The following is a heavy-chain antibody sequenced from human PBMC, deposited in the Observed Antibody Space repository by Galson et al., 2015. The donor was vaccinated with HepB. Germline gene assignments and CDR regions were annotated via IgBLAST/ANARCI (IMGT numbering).Heavy chain of an antibody. Sequence: SLRLSCAASGFIVSSDYMNWVRQAPGKGLEWVSAIFSEGTTKYADSVRGRFTISRDNSKNIVYLQMNSLRTEDTAVYYCARGAGPGDGYFDSWGQGTLVTVSS. J-gene: IGHJ4*02. CDR3: ARGAGPGDGYFDS. CDR1: GFIVSSDY. CDR2: IFSEGTT. V-gene: IGHV3-53*01. D-gene: IGHD6-13*01.